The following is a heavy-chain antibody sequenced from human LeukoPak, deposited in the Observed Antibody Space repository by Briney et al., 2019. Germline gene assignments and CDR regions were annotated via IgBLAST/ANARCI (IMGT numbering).Heavy chain of an antibody. CDR1: GYTFTSYD. D-gene: IGHD6-6*01. CDR3: ASADPYSSSFDY. J-gene: IGHJ4*02. Sequence: GASVTVSCKASGYTFTSYDINWVRQATGQGLEWMGWINPNSGGTNYAQKFQGRVTMTRDTSISTAYMELSRLRSDDTAVYYCASADPYSSSFDYWGQGTLVTVSS. CDR2: INPNSGGT. V-gene: IGHV1-2*02.